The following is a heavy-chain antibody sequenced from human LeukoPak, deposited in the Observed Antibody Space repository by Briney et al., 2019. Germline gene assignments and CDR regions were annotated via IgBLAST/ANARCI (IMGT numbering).Heavy chain of an antibody. J-gene: IGHJ4*02. CDR3: AKGSHRGGSYLGWRDYFDY. Sequence: GGSLRLSCAASGSTFSSYGMHWVRQAPGKGLEWVAVIWYGGSNKYYADSVKGRFTISRDNSKNTLYLQMNSLRAEDTAVYYCAKGSHRGGSYLGWRDYFDYWGQGTLVTVSS. CDR1: GSTFSSYG. CDR2: IWYGGSNK. V-gene: IGHV3-30*02. D-gene: IGHD1-26*01.